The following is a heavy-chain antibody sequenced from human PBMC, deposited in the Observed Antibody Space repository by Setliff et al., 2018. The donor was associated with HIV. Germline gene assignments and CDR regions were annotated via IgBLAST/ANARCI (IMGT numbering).Heavy chain of an antibody. CDR1: GDSISSYY. V-gene: IGHV4-59*01. J-gene: IGHJ4*02. CDR3: ARSYGYNVDY. D-gene: IGHD3-16*01. CDR2: VYYSGSS. Sequence: SETLSLTCTVSGDSISSYYWTWIRQPPGKGLEWIGYVYYSGSSNYNPSLQSRVTISVDTSKNQLFLILSSVTAADTAMYYCARSYGYNVDYWGQGKLVTVS.